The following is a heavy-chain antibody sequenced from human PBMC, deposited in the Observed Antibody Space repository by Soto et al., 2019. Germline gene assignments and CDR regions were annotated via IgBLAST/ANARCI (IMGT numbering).Heavy chain of an antibody. CDR3: ARQVTSPYYYDSSGYWSDY. V-gene: IGHV5-51*01. Sequence: GESLKISCKGSGYSFTSYWIGWVRQMPGKGLEWMGIIYPGDSDTRYSPSFQGQVTISADKSISTAYLQWSSLKASDTAMYYCARQVTSPYYYDSSGYWSDYWGQGTLVTVSS. CDR2: IYPGDSDT. D-gene: IGHD3-22*01. CDR1: GYSFTSYW. J-gene: IGHJ4*02.